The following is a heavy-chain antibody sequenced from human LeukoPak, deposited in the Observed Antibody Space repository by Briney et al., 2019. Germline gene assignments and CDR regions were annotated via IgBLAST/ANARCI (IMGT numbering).Heavy chain of an antibody. CDR1: GLTLGGHD. J-gene: IGHJ4*02. CDR3: VREARGYHYTYFDY. Sequence: GGSLRLSCTASGLTLGGHDMHWVRHTTGDGLEWVAAVSAGHHAFYSGSVRGRFTVSREDSKNSLFLRMNSLRAGDTAIYYCVREARGYHYTYFDYWGQGSLVTVSS. D-gene: IGHD5-18*01. CDR2: VSAGHHA. V-gene: IGHV3-13*01.